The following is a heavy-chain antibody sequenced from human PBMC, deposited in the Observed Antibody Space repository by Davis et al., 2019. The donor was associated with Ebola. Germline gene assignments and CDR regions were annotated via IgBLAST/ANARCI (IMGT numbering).Heavy chain of an antibody. CDR3: ARARTRYSGYDDY. J-gene: IGHJ4*02. D-gene: IGHD5-12*01. V-gene: IGHV3-30*03. CDR1: GFTFSSYG. Sequence: GESLKISCAASGFTFSSYGMHWVRQAPGMGLEWVAVISYDGSNKYYADYVKGRFTISRDNSKNTLYLQMNSLRAEDTAVYYCARARTRYSGYDDYWGQGTLVTVSS. CDR2: ISYDGSNK.